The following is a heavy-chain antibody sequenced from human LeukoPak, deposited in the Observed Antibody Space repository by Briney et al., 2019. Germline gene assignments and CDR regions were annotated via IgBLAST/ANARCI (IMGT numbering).Heavy chain of an antibody. D-gene: IGHD3-3*01. J-gene: IGHJ4*02. V-gene: IGHV1-2*02. CDR3: ARVITIFGVFSHYDFDY. CDR1: GYTFTGYY. Sequence: RASVKVSCKASGYTFTGYYMHWVRQAPGQGLEWMGWINPSSGGTNYAQKFQGRVTMTRDTSISTAYMELSRLRSDDTAVYYCARVITIFGVFSHYDFDYWGQGTLVTVSS. CDR2: INPSSGGT.